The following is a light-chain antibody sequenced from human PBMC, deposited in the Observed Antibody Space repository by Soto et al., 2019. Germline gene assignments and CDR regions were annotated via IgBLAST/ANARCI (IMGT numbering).Light chain of an antibody. J-gene: IGKJ2*01. CDR1: QSVSSN. CDR3: QQSNSSPYT. V-gene: IGKV3-15*01. Sequence: EIVMTQSPATLSVSPGERATLSCRASQSVSSNLAWYQEKPGQAPRLLFYGASTRATDIPARFSGSGSGTYFTRTISSLPSDDFAVYYGQQSNSSPYTFGQGTKLDIK. CDR2: GAS.